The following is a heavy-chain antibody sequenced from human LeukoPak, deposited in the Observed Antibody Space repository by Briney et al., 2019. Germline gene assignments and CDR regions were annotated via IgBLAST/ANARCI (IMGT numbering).Heavy chain of an antibody. V-gene: IGHV3-7*01. CDR3: ARDKVVGATYFDY. J-gene: IGHJ4*02. CDR2: IKQDGGEK. D-gene: IGHD1-26*01. Sequence: GESLRLSCAGSGFTFSSHWMSWVRQAPGKGPEWVANIKQDGGEKYYVDSVKGRFTISRDNAKNSLYLQMNSLRAEDTAVYYCARDKVVGATYFDYWGQGTLVTVSS. CDR1: GFTFSSHW.